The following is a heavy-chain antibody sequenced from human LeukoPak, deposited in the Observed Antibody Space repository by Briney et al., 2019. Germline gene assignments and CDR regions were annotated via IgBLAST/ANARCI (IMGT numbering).Heavy chain of an antibody. Sequence: PGGSLRLSCAASGFTFSTSGMTWVRQAPGKGLQWVAYISSRSERKYYAASVKGRFTISRDNARNSLYLQMNSLRDDDTAVYYCARVWQLGVWGQGTAVTVSS. V-gene: IGHV3-48*02. D-gene: IGHD3-10*01. CDR2: ISSRSERK. CDR3: ARVWQLGV. J-gene: IGHJ6*02. CDR1: GFTFSTSG.